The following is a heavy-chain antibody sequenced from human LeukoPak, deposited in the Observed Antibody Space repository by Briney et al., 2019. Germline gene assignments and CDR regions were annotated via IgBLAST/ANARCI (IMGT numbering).Heavy chain of an antibody. V-gene: IGHV1-18*01. CDR3: AREESGYGYFDY. Sequence: ASVKVSCKASGYTFTSYGISWVRQAPGQGLEWMGWISAYNGNTNYAQRLQGRVTMTTDTSTSTAYMELRSLRSDDTAVYYCAREESGYGYFDYWGQGTLVTVSS. CDR2: ISAYNGNT. CDR1: GYTFTSYG. D-gene: IGHD5-12*01. J-gene: IGHJ4*02.